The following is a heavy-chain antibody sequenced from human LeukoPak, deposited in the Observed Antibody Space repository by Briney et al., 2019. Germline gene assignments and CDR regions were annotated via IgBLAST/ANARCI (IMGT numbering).Heavy chain of an antibody. J-gene: IGHJ4*02. CDR2: VDPEDGET. CDR1: GYTFTDYY. CDR3: ATGKRVGAIDY. D-gene: IGHD1-26*01. Sequence: GATVKMSCKVSGYTFTDYYMHWVQQPPGKGLEWVGLVDPEDGETIYAEKFQGRVTITEDTSTDTAYMELSSLRSEDTAVYYCATGKRVGAIDYWGQGTLVTVSS. V-gene: IGHV1-69-2*01.